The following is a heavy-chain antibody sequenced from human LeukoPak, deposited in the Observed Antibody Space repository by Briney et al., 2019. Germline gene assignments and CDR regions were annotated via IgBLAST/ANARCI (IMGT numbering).Heavy chain of an antibody. J-gene: IGHJ4*02. V-gene: IGHV5-51*01. Sequence: GESLKISCKGSGYSFTSYWIGWVRQMPGKGLEWMGIIYPGDSDTRYSPSFQGQVTISADKSISTAYLQWSSLKASDTAMYYCASRSTFYDSSGPPWDYRGQGTLVTVSS. CDR3: ASRSTFYDSSGPPWDY. CDR1: GYSFTSYW. CDR2: IYPGDSDT. D-gene: IGHD3-22*01.